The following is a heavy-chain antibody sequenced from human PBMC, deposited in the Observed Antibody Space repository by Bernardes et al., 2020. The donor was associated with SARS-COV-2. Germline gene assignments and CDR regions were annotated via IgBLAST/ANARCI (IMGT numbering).Heavy chain of an antibody. CDR2: IYNSGSP. V-gene: IGHV4-59*01. J-gene: IGHJ4*02. CDR3: ARDGGYSFDC. CDR1: GGSISTYY. D-gene: IGHD3-10*01. Sequence: SETLSLTCTVSGGSISTYYWSWIRQPPGKGLEWIGYIYNSGSPNYNPSLKSRVTISVDTSRNQISLKLSSVTAADTAVYYCARDGGYSFDCWCQGTLVTVSS.